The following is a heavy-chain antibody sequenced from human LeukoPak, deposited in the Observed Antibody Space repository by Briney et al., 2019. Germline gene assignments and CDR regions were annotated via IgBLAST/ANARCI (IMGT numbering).Heavy chain of an antibody. CDR3: VKDPRDTYGANWFVS. D-gene: IGHD2-21*01. Sequence: GGSLRLSCVASGFSFGNYAMSWVRQAPGKGLQWASQISGTGGATWYAGFARDRFTISRDNSKKTLYLQMSGLRVEDTAMYYCVKDPRDTYGANWFVSWGQGTLLIVSS. J-gene: IGHJ5*01. CDR2: ISGTGGAT. V-gene: IGHV3-23*01. CDR1: GFSFGNYA.